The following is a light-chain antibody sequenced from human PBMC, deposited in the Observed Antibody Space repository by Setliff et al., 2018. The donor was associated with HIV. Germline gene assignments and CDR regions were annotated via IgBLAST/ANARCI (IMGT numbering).Light chain of an antibody. CDR3: QVWDSSSDHSYV. J-gene: IGLJ1*01. CDR2: YDS. CDR1: NIGRKG. V-gene: IGLV3-21*04. Sequence: SYELPQPPSVSVAPGETARITCGGNNIGRKGVHWYQQKPGQAPVLVIYYDSDRPSGIPERFSGSNSGNTATLTISRVEAGDEADYYCQVWDSSSDHSYVFGTGTRSPS.